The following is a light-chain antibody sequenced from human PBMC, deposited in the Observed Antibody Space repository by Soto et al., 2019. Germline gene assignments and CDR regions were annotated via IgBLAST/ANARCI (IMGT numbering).Light chain of an antibody. CDR3: SSYTRTXTRV. CDR2: EVS. Sequence: LTQPASVSWSPGQSITISCTGTSSYVVAYNYVSWYQQYPGKAPKLMIYEVSNRPSGVSNRFYGSKSGNTAFLTISGLQAEDEADYYCSSYTRTXTRVVGTGTKVXV. V-gene: IGLV2-14*01. J-gene: IGLJ1*01. CDR1: SSYVVAYNY.